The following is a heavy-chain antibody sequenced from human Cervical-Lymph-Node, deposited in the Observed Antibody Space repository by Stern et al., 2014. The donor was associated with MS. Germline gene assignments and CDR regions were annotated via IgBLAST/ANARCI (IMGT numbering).Heavy chain of an antibody. D-gene: IGHD3-22*01. Sequence: VQLVESGGGVVQPGGSLRLSCAASGFTFSSYGMHWVRQAPGKGLEWVAGIWHDGRNKYYADSVKGRFTSSRDNSKNTLYLQMNSLRAEDTAVYYCASADYYDSSGYYYGGYFDYWGQGTLVTVSS. CDR2: IWHDGRNK. CDR1: GFTFSSYG. V-gene: IGHV3-33*01. J-gene: IGHJ4*02. CDR3: ASADYYDSSGYYYGGYFDY.